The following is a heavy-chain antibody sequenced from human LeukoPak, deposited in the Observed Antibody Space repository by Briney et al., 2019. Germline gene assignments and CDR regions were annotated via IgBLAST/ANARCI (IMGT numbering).Heavy chain of an antibody. Sequence: GGSLRLSCAASGFTFSSSAMSGVRQAPGKGLDWISTISGSGDRTYYADSAKGRFTISRDIFKNTVYLQMNSLRAEDTAVYYCAREGATTAFDYWGQGTLVTVSS. J-gene: IGHJ4*02. V-gene: IGHV3-23*01. CDR1: GFTFSSSA. CDR3: AREGATTAFDY. D-gene: IGHD1-26*01. CDR2: ISGSGDRT.